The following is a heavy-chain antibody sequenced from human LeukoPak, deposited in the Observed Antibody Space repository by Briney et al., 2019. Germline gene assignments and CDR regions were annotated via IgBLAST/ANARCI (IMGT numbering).Heavy chain of an antibody. V-gene: IGHV1-2*02. CDR2: INPNSGDT. J-gene: IGHJ4*02. Sequence: ASVKASCKASGYSFTGQDMHWVRQAPGQGLEWMGWINPNSGDTNYAQKFQGRVTMTRDTTISTAYMELNRLTSDDTAVYYCASYPRYSSTPPFDYWGQGTPVTVSS. D-gene: IGHD6-19*01. CDR1: GYSFTGQD. CDR3: ASYPRYSSTPPFDY.